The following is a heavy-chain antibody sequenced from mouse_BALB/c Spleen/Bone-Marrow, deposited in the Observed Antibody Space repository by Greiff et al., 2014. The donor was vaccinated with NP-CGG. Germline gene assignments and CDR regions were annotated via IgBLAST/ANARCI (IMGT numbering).Heavy chain of an antibody. Sequence: VQLKQSGGGLVKPGGSLKVSCAASGFTFSSYVMSWVRQTPEKRLEWVATISSGGSYTYYQESVKGRFTISIDNAKNTLYLQMSGLRSVDTAMYYCARKNYYQYDGRPCFAYWGQGTLVTVSA. V-gene: IGHV5-9-3*01. J-gene: IGHJ3*01. CDR1: GFTFSSYV. CDR2: ISSGGSYT. D-gene: IGHD2-4*01. CDR3: ARKNYYQYDGRPCFAY.